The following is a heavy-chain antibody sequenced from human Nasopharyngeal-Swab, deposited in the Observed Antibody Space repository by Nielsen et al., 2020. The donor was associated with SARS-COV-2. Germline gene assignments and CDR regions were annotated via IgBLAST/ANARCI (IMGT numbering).Heavy chain of an antibody. CDR3: AKDLGVGYYDSSGYYSDAFDI. D-gene: IGHD3-22*01. Sequence: WIRQPPGKGLEWVAVISYDGSNKYYADSVKGRFTISRDNSKNTLYLQMNSLRAEGTAVYYCAKDLGVGYYDSSGYYSDAFDIWGQGTMVTVSS. V-gene: IGHV3-30*18. J-gene: IGHJ3*02. CDR2: ISYDGSNK.